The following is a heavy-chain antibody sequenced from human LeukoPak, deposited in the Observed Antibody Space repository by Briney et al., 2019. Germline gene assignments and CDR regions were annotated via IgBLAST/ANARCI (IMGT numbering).Heavy chain of an antibody. V-gene: IGHV4-34*01. Sequence: PSETLSLTCAVYGGSFSGYYWSWIRQPPGKGLEWIGEINHSGSTNYNPSLKSRVTISVDTSKNQFSLKLSSVTAADTAVYYCARVYYDFWSGYYRPYYYGMDVWGQGTTVTVSS. CDR2: INHSGST. D-gene: IGHD3-3*01. CDR3: ARVYYDFWSGYYRPYYYGMDV. CDR1: GGSFSGYY. J-gene: IGHJ6*02.